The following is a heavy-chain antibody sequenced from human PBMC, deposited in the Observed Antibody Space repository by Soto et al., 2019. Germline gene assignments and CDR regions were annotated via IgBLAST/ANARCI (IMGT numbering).Heavy chain of an antibody. Sequence: SETLSLTCTVSGGSISSYYWSWIRQPPGKGLEWIGYIYYSGSTNYNPSLKSRVTISVDTSKNQFSLKLSSVTAADTAVYYCARQSTYYDYIWGCYRTENAFDIWGQGTMVTVSS. CDR2: IYYSGST. J-gene: IGHJ3*02. CDR1: GGSISSYY. CDR3: ARQSTYYDYIWGCYRTENAFDI. V-gene: IGHV4-59*08. D-gene: IGHD3-16*01.